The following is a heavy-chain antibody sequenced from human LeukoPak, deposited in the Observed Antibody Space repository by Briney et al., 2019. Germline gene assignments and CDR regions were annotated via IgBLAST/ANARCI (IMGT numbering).Heavy chain of an antibody. V-gene: IGHV1-2*06. Sequence: ASVKVSCKASGYTFTGYYMHWVRQAPGQGLEWMGRINPNSGGTNYAQKFQGRVTMTRDTSISTAYMELSRLRSDDTAVYYCAGWDDYGEPPFDYWGQGTLVTVSS. CDR2: INPNSGGT. D-gene: IGHD4-17*01. CDR3: AGWDDYGEPPFDY. CDR1: GYTFTGYY. J-gene: IGHJ4*02.